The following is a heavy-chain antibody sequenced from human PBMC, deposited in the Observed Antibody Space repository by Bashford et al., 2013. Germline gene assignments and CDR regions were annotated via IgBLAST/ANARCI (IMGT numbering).Heavy chain of an antibody. CDR3: AKDSGSFFDYYFDY. D-gene: IGHD1-26*01. CDR2: INPNTGDT. V-gene: IGHV1-2*02. J-gene: IGHJ4*02. Sequence: WVRQAPGQGLEWLGYINPNTGDTNSAQKFQGRVTMTRDTSISTAYMELSSLRSDDTAVYYCAKDSGSFFDYYFDYWGQGTLVTVSS.